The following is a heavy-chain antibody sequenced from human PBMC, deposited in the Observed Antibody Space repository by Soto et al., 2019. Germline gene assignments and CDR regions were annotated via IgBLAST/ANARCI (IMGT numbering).Heavy chain of an antibody. CDR3: AKEADIVIGPVARPVASSFDL. Sequence: GGSLRLSCAGSGFTFCSYGLHWVRQSPGKGLEWVAVVSGGGETTYYADSVKGRSTISRDNSKNRRYMQMDSLRPENTAVYYCAKEADIVIGPVARPVASSFDLWGQGTLVTVS. CDR2: VSGGGETT. J-gene: IGHJ1*01. D-gene: IGHD2-2*01. CDR1: GFTFCSYG. V-gene: IGHV3-30*13.